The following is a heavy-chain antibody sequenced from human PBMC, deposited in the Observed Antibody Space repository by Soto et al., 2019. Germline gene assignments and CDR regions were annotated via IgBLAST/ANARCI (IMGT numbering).Heavy chain of an antibody. Sequence: EVQLVESGGGLVQPGGSLRLSCAASGFTFSSYSMNWVRQAPGKGLEWVSHISSSSSTIYYADSVKGRFTIYRDNAKNSLYLQMSSLRDEDTAVYYCTRLGYCSGGSCYSLRPYGLDVWGQGTTVTVSS. D-gene: IGHD2-15*01. V-gene: IGHV3-48*02. J-gene: IGHJ6*02. CDR1: GFTFSSYS. CDR2: ISSSSSTI. CDR3: TRLGYCSGGSCYSLRPYGLDV.